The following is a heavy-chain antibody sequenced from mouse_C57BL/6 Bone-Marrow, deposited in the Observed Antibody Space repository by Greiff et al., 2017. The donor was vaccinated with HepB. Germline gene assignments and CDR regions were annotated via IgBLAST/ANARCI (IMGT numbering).Heavy chain of an antibody. Sequence: VQLQQPGAELVKPGASVKMSCKASGYTFTSYWITWVKQRPGQGLEWIGDIYPGSGSTNYNEKFKSKATLTVDTSSSTAYMHLSSLTSEDSAVYYCACPYYYGRSHWYFDVWGTGTTVTVSS. CDR1: GYTFTSYW. D-gene: IGHD1-1*01. V-gene: IGHV1-55*01. J-gene: IGHJ1*03. CDR3: ACPYYYGRSHWYFDV. CDR2: IYPGSGST.